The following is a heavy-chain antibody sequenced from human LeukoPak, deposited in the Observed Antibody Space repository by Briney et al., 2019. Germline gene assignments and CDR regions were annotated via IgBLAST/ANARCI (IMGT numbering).Heavy chain of an antibody. Sequence: SVKVSCKASGGTFSSYAISWVRQAPGQGLEWMGRIIPILGIANYAQKFQGRVTITADKSTSTAYMELSSLRSEDTAVYYCARHRHYYDSSGYLHWGQGALVTVSS. V-gene: IGHV1-69*04. CDR1: GGTFSSYA. J-gene: IGHJ4*02. D-gene: IGHD3-22*01. CDR3: ARHRHYYDSSGYLH. CDR2: IIPILGIA.